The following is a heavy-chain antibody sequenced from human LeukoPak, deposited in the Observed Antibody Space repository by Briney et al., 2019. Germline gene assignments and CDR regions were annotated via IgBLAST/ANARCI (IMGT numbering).Heavy chain of an antibody. CDR1: GFTFSSYS. Sequence: PWGSLRLSCAASGFTFSSYSMNWVRQAPGKGLEWVSSISSSSSYIYYADSVKGRFTISRDNAKNSLYLQMNSLRAEDTAVYYCARGTRGYSGYDFDYWGQGTLVTVSS. CDR3: ARGTRGYSGYDFDY. V-gene: IGHV3-21*01. CDR2: ISSSSSYI. J-gene: IGHJ4*02. D-gene: IGHD5-12*01.